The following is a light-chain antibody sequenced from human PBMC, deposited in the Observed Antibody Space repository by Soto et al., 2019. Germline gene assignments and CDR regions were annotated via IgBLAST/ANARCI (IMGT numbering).Light chain of an antibody. CDR1: SSDVGGYNY. CDR3: SSYTSSSAWV. Sequence: QSVLTQPASVSGSPGQSITISCTGTSSDVGGYNYVSWYQQHPGKAPKLMIYDVSNRPSGVSNRFSGAKSGNTASLTISGLQVEDEADYYCSSYTSSSAWVFGTGTELTVL. V-gene: IGLV2-14*01. CDR2: DVS. J-gene: IGLJ1*01.